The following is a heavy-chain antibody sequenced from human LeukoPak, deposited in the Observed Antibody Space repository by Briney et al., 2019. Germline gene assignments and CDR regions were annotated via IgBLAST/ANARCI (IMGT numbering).Heavy chain of an antibody. CDR3: ARESQVGAFDY. J-gene: IGHJ4*02. D-gene: IGHD1-26*01. V-gene: IGHV3-43*01. Sequence: ERSLRLSCVASGFTFDDYTMHWVRQAPGKGLEWVSVISWDGSITSYADSVKGRFSISRDNSKNSLYLQMNSLRAEDTAVYYCARESQVGAFDYWGQGTLVTVSS. CDR2: ISWDGSIT. CDR1: GFTFDDYT.